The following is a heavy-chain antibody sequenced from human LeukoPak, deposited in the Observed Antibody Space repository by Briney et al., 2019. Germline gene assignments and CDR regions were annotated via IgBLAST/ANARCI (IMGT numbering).Heavy chain of an antibody. CDR1: GGTFSSYA. CDR2: IFPIFGTA. V-gene: IGHV1-69*05. CDR3: ARVDCSSTSCRQRNYYYYMDV. D-gene: IGHD2-2*01. J-gene: IGHJ6*03. Sequence: SVKVSCKASGGTFSSYAISWVRQAPGQGLEWMGGIFPIFGTANYAQRFQGRVTITTDESTSTAYMELSSLRSEGTAVYYCARVDCSSTSCRQRNYYYYMDVWGKGTTVTVSS.